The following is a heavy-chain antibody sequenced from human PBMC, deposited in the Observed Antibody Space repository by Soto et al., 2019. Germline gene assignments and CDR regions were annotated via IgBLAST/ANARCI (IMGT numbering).Heavy chain of an antibody. CDR2: VNADGSST. Sequence: EVRLVASGGGQVHPGGSLRLSCAASGFSFTHYRIHWVRQVPGKGLEWVCRVNADGSSTNYAGFAKGRFTISRDNSKNMAYLEMNNLRADDTALYYCAKAGDWNYVFDFWGQGTSVLVSS. D-gene: IGHD1-7*01. CDR3: AKAGDWNYVFDF. V-gene: IGHV3-74*01. J-gene: IGHJ4*02. CDR1: GFSFTHYR.